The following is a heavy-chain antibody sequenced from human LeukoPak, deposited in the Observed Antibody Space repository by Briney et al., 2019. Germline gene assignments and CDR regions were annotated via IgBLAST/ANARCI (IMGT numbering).Heavy chain of an antibody. J-gene: IGHJ4*02. CDR2: IIPILGIE. Sequence: SVKVSCKASGGTFSSYTISWVRQAPGQGLEWMGRIIPILGIENYAQKFQGRVTITADESTSTAYMELSSLRSEVTAVYYCARVPSYYFDSSGYVYWGPGTLVTVSS. V-gene: IGHV1-69*02. CDR1: GGTFSSYT. CDR3: ARVPSYYFDSSGYVY. D-gene: IGHD3-22*01.